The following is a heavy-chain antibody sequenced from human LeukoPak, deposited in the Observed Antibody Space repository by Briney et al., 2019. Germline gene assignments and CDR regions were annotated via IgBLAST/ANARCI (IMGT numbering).Heavy chain of an antibody. V-gene: IGHV1-2*02. CDR3: ARDSIIAARLKRNWFDP. J-gene: IGHJ5*02. CDR1: GYTFTGYY. Sequence: GASVKVSCKASGYTFTGYYTHWVRQAPGQGLEWMGWINPNSGGTNYAQKFQGRVTMTRDTSISTAYMELSRLRSDDTAVYYCARDSIIAARLKRNWFDPWGQGTLVTVSS. D-gene: IGHD6-6*01. CDR2: INPNSGGT.